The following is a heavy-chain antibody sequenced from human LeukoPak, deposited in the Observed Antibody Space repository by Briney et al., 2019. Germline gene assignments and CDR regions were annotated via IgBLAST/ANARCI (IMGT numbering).Heavy chain of an antibody. CDR3: AKDGGYCSSTSCYRPSYYGMDV. D-gene: IGHD2-2*01. CDR1: GFTFDDYA. J-gene: IGHJ6*02. V-gene: IGHV3-9*01. CDR2: ISWNXXXX. Sequence: GGSLRLSCAASGFTFDDYAMHWVRQAXXXXXEWVSGISWNXXXXGYADSVKGRFTISRDNAKNSLYLQMNSLRAEDTALYYCAKDGGYCSSTSCYRPSYYGMDVWGQGTTVTVSS.